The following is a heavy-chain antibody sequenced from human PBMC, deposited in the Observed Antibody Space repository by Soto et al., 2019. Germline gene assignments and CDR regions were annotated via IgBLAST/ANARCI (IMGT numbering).Heavy chain of an antibody. D-gene: IGHD5-12*01. V-gene: IGHV1-8*01. Sequence: QVQLVQSGAEVKRPGASVKVSCKASGYTFTNNDINWVRQATGQRPEWMGWMNPKSGNTGYAQRFQGRVSMTRDNSITTAYMELRGLRSADTAVYYCARAPVDRYSADYFDNWGQGPLVTVSS. J-gene: IGHJ4*02. CDR1: GYTFTNND. CDR2: MNPKSGNT. CDR3: ARAPVDRYSADYFDN.